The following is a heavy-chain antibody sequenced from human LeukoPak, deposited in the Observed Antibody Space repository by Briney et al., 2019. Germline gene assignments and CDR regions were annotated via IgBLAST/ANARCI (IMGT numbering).Heavy chain of an antibody. CDR3: ARRDTSGWNNWFDP. V-gene: IGHV1-69*13. Sequence: GASVKVSCKASGGTSSRNAINWVRQAPGQGLEWMGGIIPMFDTPNYAQKFQGRVTITADESTTTAYMELSRLTSNDTAVYYCARRDTSGWNNWFDPWGQGTLVSVSS. J-gene: IGHJ5*02. D-gene: IGHD6-19*01. CDR1: GGTSSRNA. CDR2: IIPMFDTP.